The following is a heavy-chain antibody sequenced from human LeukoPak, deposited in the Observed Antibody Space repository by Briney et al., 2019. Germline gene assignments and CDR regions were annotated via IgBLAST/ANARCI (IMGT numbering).Heavy chain of an antibody. J-gene: IGHJ6*02. Sequence: ASVRVSCKASGYTFTGYYMHWVRQAPGQGLEWMGWINPNSGGTNYAQKFQGRVTMTRDTSISTAYMELSRLRSDDTAVYYCARYCSSTSCPGGYYYYGMDVWGQGTTVTVSS. CDR2: INPNSGGT. CDR1: GYTFTGYY. D-gene: IGHD2-2*01. V-gene: IGHV1-2*02. CDR3: ARYCSSTSCPGGYYYYGMDV.